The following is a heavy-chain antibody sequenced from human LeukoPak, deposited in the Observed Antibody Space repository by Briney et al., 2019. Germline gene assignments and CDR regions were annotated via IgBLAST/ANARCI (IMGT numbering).Heavy chain of an antibody. J-gene: IGHJ2*01. CDR2: IYYSGST. CDR3: AREAPFMITFGGVIAWYFDL. CDR1: GGSISSYY. Sequence: SETLSLTCTVSGGSISSYYWSWIRQPPGKGLEWIGYIYYSGSTNYNPSLKSRVTISVDTSKNQFSLKLSSVTAADTAVYYCAREAPFMITFGGVIAWYFDLWGRGTLVTVSS. D-gene: IGHD3-16*02. V-gene: IGHV4-59*01.